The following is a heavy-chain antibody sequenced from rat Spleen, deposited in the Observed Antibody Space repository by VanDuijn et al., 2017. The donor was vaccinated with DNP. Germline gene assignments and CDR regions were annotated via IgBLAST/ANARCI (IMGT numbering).Heavy chain of an antibody. CDR3: ATRGYYGLAYYFDY. Sequence: EVHLVQSGGGLVQPGRSLKLSCVVSGVTFSDYDMAWVRQAPTKGLEWVASITKSGDSVYYRESVKGRFTISRDNAKSTLYLQMDSPRSEDTATYYCATRGYYGLAYYFDYWGQGVMVTVSS. V-gene: IGHV5S23*01. CDR1: GVTFSDYD. J-gene: IGHJ2*01. D-gene: IGHD1-6*01. CDR2: ITKSGDSV.